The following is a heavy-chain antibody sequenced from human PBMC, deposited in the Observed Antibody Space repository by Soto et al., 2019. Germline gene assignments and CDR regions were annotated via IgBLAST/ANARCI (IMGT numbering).Heavy chain of an antibody. CDR1: GFSLDTTGVG. Sequence: QITLKESGPTLVKPTQTLTLTCTFSGFSLDTTGVGVGWIRQPPGKALEWLALIYWDDDKRYSPSLKSRLTITKDASKNQVVLAMTDMDPVDIATYYCAHLLGGCSRKGCSPLGYDCWGQGVLVTVSS. CDR2: IYWDDDK. J-gene: IGHJ4*02. D-gene: IGHD2-2*01. V-gene: IGHV2-5*02. CDR3: AHLLGGCSRKGCSPLGYDC.